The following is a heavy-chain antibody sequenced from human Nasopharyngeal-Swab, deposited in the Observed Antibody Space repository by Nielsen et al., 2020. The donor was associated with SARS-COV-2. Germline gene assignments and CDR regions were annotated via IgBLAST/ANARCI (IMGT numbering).Heavy chain of an antibody. CDR2: INSDGSST. J-gene: IGHJ4*02. CDR1: GFTFSSYW. Sequence: GGSLRLSCAASGFTFSSYWMHWVRQAPGKGLVWVSRINSDGSSTSYADSVKGRFTISRDNAKNTLYLQMNSLRAEDTAVYYCASDEYGGYILDYWGQGTLVTVSS. D-gene: IGHD5-12*01. CDR3: ASDEYGGYILDY. V-gene: IGHV3-74*01.